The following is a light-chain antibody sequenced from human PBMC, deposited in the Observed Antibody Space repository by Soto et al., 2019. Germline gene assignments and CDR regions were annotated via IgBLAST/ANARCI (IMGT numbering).Light chain of an antibody. CDR2: KAS. Sequence: DIQMTQSPSTLSGSVGDGVTITCRASQTISSWLAWYQQKPGKAPKLLIYKASTLKSGVPSRFSGSAFGTEFTLTISSLQPEDFATYYCQQLAGFPITFGQGTRLKIK. V-gene: IGKV1-5*03. CDR1: QTISSW. CDR3: QQLAGFPIT. J-gene: IGKJ5*01.